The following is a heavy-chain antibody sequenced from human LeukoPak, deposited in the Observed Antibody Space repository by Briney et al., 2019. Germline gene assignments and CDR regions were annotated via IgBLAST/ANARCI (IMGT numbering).Heavy chain of an antibody. J-gene: IGHJ4*02. Sequence: GGSLRLTCAASGFTFSTYAMSWVRQAPGKGLEWVSTISPNVGSTYYADSVKGRFTISRDNSKNTLYLQMDSLRAEDTAVCYCACLPATIPFDYWGQGTLVTVSS. CDR2: ISPNVGST. CDR3: ACLPATIPFDY. CDR1: GFTFSTYA. V-gene: IGHV3-23*01. D-gene: IGHD2-2*02.